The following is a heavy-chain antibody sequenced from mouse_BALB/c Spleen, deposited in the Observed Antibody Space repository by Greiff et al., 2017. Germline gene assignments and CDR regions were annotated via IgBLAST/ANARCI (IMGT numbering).Heavy chain of an antibody. J-gene: IGHJ1*01. CDR3: ARGPYDYHWYFDV. V-gene: IGHV5-9-4*01. D-gene: IGHD2-4*01. CDR1: GFTFSSYA. CDR2: ISSGGSYT. Sequence: EVKLVESGGGLVKPGGSLKLSCAASGFTFSSYAMSWVRQSPEKRLEWVAEISSGGSYTYYPDTVTGRFTISRDNAKNTLYLEMSSLRSEDTAMYYCARGPYDYHWYFDVWGAGTTVTVSS.